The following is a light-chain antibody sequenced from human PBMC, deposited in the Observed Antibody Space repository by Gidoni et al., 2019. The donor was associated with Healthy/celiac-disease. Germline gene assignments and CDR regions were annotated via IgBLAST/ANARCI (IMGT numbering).Light chain of an antibody. V-gene: IGKV1-33*01. CDR3: QQYDNLPIT. Sequence: DIQMTPSPSSLSASVGDRVTITCQASQDSSNYLNWYQQKPGNAPKLLIYDASNLETGVPSMFSGSGSGTDFTFTISSLHPEDIATYYCQQYDNLPITFGQGTRLEIK. CDR2: DAS. J-gene: IGKJ5*01. CDR1: QDSSNY.